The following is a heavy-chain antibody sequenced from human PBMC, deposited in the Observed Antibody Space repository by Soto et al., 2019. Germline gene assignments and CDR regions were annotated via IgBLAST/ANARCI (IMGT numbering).Heavy chain of an antibody. J-gene: IGHJ3*02. CDR1: GGSISSSSYY. CDR2: IYYTGTT. V-gene: IGHV4-39*01. Sequence: QLQLQESGPGLVKPSETLSLTCTVSGGSISSSSYYWVWIRQPPGMGLEWIGNIYYTGTTYYKPALKTRVTICVETSKNHVRLKVNFLVGEASAVYYCASPIHLEGTFDIWCQGTMVTVSA. CDR3: ASPIHLEGTFDI. D-gene: IGHD5-18*01.